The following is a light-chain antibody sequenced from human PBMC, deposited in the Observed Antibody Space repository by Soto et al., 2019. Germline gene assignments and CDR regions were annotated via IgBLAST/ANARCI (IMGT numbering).Light chain of an antibody. CDR1: QSVVCKSNNQNC. Sequence: DIVMTQSPDSLAVSLGERATINCESSQSVVCKSNNQNCLAWYQQKPGQPPKLLIYWASTRESGVPDRFSGSGSETDFTLTITGLQAEEVAVYFCQQYCVTPWTFGQGTRVEI. V-gene: IGKV4-1*01. CDR2: WAS. J-gene: IGKJ1*01. CDR3: QQYCVTPWT.